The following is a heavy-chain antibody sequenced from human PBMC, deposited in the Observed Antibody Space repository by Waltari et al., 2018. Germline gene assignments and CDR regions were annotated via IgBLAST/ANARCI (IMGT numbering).Heavy chain of an antibody. CDR2: INPSGGST. V-gene: IGHV1-46*01. J-gene: IGHJ4*02. CDR1: GHTFTSYY. Sequence: QVQLVQSGAEVKKPGASVKVSCKASGHTFTSYYMHWVRPAPGQGLEWMGIINPSGGSTSYAQKFQGRVTMTRDTSTSTVYMELSSLRSEDTAVYYCARAYNWNEGGFDYWGQGTLVTVSS. CDR3: ARAYNWNEGGFDY. D-gene: IGHD1-20*01.